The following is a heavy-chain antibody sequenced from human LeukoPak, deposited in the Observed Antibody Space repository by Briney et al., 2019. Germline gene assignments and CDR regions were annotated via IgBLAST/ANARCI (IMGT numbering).Heavy chain of an antibody. V-gene: IGHV4-59*01. D-gene: IGHD2-2*02. CDR2: IYYSGRT. J-gene: IGHJ2*01. Sequence: SETLSLTCTVSAGSISPYYWNWIRQPPGKGLEWIGYIYYSGRTNYNPSLKSRVAMSVDTSKNQFSLKLNSVTAADTAVYYCARAPLSYCSSTSCYRYFDLWGRGTLVTVSS. CDR3: ARAPLSYCSSTSCYRYFDL. CDR1: AGSISPYY.